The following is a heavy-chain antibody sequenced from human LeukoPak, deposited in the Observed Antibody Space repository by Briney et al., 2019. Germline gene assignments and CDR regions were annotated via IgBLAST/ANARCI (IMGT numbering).Heavy chain of an antibody. CDR3: ARDPPRGFGNAFDI. Sequence: PGGSLRLSCVASGFTVSSNYMNWVRQAPGKGLEWVSVLYSGGSTKYAESVKGRFTISRDNSENTLCLQMNSLRVEDTAMYFCARDPPRGFGNAFDIWGQGTMVTVSP. CDR2: LYSGGST. D-gene: IGHD2-15*01. J-gene: IGHJ3*02. V-gene: IGHV3-53*01. CDR1: GFTVSSNY.